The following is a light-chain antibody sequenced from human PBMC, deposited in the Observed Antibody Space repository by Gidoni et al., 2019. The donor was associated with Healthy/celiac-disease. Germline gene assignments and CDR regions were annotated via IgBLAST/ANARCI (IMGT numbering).Light chain of an antibody. V-gene: IGKV3-11*01. CDR1: QSVSSY. CDR3: QQRSNWPLLT. J-gene: IGKJ4*01. Sequence: EIVLTQSPATLSLSPGERATLYCRASQSVSSYLAWYQQKPGQAPRLLIYDASNRATGIPARFSGSGSGTDFTLTISSLAPEDFAVYYCQQRSNWPLLTFGGGTKVEIK. CDR2: DAS.